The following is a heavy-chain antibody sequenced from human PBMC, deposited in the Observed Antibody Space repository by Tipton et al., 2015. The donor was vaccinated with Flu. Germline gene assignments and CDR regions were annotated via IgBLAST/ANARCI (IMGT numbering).Heavy chain of an antibody. D-gene: IGHD3-10*01. CDR3: AREPAPIGSPKSDAFDV. Sequence: SLRLSCAASGFTFSSYAMSWVRQAPGKGLEWVSAISGSGGSTYYADSVKGRFTISRDDSKNTLALQMNSLRTEDTAIYYCAREPAPIGSPKSDAFDVWGQGTKVTVSS. CDR2: ISGSGGST. J-gene: IGHJ3*01. V-gene: IGHV3-23*01. CDR1: GFTFSSYA.